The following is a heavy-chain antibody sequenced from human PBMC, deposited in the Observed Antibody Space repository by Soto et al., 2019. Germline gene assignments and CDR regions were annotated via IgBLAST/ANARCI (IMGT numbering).Heavy chain of an antibody. J-gene: IGHJ4*02. CDR2: IYHSGST. Sequence: SETLSLTCAVSGGSISNSNWWSWVRQPPGKGLEWIGEIYHSGSTNYNPSLKSRVTMSVDKSKNQFSLKVSSVTAADTAFYYCAKIKSGSSYFDYWGQGSLVTVSS. V-gene: IGHV4-4*02. CDR1: GGSISNSNW. D-gene: IGHD3-10*01. CDR3: AKIKSGSSYFDY.